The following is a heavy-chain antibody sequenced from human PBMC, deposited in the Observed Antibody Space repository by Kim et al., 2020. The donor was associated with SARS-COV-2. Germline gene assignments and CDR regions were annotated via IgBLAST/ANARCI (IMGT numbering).Heavy chain of an antibody. J-gene: IGHJ4*02. D-gene: IGHD3-22*01. V-gene: IGHV1-69*04. CDR3: AMYYDSSGYSFDY. Sequence: SVKVSCKASGGTFSSYAISWVRQAPGQGLEWMGRIIPILGIANYAQKFQGRVTITADKSTSTAYMELSSLRSEDTAVYYCAMYYDSSGYSFDYWGQGTLVTVSS. CDR2: IIPILGIA. CDR1: GGTFSSYA.